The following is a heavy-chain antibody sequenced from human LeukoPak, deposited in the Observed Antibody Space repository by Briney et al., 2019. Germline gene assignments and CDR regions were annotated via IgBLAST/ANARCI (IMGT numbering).Heavy chain of an antibody. Sequence: ASVKVSCKASGYIFKDFYIHWVRQAPGHGLEWMGWINPNSGDTNSAQRFQGRVTMTRDTSTGTAYMDLSSLTSDDTAVYFCAKDSSGGYNSHWGQGTLVTVSS. J-gene: IGHJ4*02. D-gene: IGHD5-24*01. CDR2: INPNSGDT. V-gene: IGHV1-2*02. CDR3: AKDSSGGYNSH. CDR1: GYIFKDFY.